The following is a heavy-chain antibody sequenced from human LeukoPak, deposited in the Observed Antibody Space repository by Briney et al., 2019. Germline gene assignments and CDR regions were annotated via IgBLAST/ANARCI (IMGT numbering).Heavy chain of an antibody. J-gene: IGHJ4*02. Sequence: GGSLRLSCAASGFTFSSYAMHWVRQAPGKGLEWVAVISYEGSNKYYADSVKGRFTISRDNSKNTLYLQMNSLRPEDTAVYYCARDIQRYSSSWYRFGDYWGQGTLVTVS. V-gene: IGHV3-30-3*01. CDR1: GFTFSSYA. CDR3: ARDIQRYSSSWYRFGDY. D-gene: IGHD6-13*01. CDR2: ISYEGSNK.